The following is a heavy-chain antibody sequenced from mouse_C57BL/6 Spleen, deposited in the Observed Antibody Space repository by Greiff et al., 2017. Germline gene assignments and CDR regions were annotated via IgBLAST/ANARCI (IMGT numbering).Heavy chain of an antibody. CDR1: GFTFSDYG. J-gene: IGHJ3*01. CDR3: ARLRRGAWFAY. V-gene: IGHV5-17*01. Sequence: EVKVEESGGGLVKPGGSLKLSCAASGFTFSDYGMHWVRQAPEKGLEWVAYISSGSSTIYYADTVKGRFTISRDNAKNTLFLQMTSLRSEDTAMYYCARLRRGAWFAYWGQGTLVTVSA. D-gene: IGHD2-4*01. CDR2: ISSGSSTI.